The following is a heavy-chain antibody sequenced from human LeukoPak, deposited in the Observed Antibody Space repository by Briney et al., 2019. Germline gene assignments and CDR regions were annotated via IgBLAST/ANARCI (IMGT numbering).Heavy chain of an antibody. V-gene: IGHV3-33*01. CDR3: ARDTEDYGGSLADY. CDR1: GFTFSSYG. J-gene: IGHJ4*02. CDR2: IWYDGSNK. D-gene: IGHD4-23*01. Sequence: PGRSLRLSCAASGFTFSSYGMHWVRQAPGKGLEWVAVIWYDGSNKYYADSVKGRFTISRDNSKNTLYLQMNSLRAEDTAVYYRARDTEDYGGSLADYWGQGTLVTVSS.